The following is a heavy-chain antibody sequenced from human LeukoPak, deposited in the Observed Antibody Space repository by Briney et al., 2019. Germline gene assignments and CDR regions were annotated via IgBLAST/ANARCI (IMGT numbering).Heavy chain of an antibody. CDR1: GFTFDDYA. J-gene: IGHJ4*02. D-gene: IGHD6-13*01. CDR2: ILGDGSST. CDR3: AKDRYSSSWYTIDY. V-gene: IGHV3-43*02. Sequence: GGSLRLSCAASGFTFDDYAMHCVRQVPGKGLEWVSLILGDGSSTNYADSVKGRFTISRDNSKNSLYLHMNSLRVEDTALYFCAKDRYSSSWYTIDYWGQGTLVTVSS.